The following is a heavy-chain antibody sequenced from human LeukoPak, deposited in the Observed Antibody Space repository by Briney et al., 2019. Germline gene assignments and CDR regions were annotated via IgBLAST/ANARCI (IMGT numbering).Heavy chain of an antibody. CDR2: INNAGDT. D-gene: IGHD3/OR15-3a*01. V-gene: IGHV3-13*01. J-gene: IGHJ2*01. CDR1: GFTFSYYD. CDR3: TRARGGDWGSYLWDFDL. Sequence: GGSLRLSCAASGFTFSYYDMHWVRQGTGKGLEWVSAINNAGDTYYPGSVKGRFTISRENAKNSLYLQMNSLRAGDTAMYYCTRARGGDWGSYLWDFDLWGRGTLVTVSS.